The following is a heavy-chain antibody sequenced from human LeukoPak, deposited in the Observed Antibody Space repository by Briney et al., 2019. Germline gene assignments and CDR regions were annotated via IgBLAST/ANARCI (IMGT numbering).Heavy chain of an antibody. V-gene: IGHV1-2*02. Sequence: GSVKVSCKASGYTFTGYYMHGVRQAPGQGLEWMGWINPNSGGTNYAQKFQGRVTMTRDTSISAAYMELSRLGSDDTAVYYCARDRDHHMDVWGKGTTVTISS. CDR2: INPNSGGT. CDR1: GYTFTGYY. CDR3: ARDRDHHMDV. J-gene: IGHJ6*03.